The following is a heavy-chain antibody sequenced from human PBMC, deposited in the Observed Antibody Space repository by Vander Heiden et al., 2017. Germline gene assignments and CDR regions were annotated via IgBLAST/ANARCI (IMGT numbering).Heavy chain of an antibody. Sequence: EVQLVESGGGLVQPGRSLRLSCAASGFTFDDYAMHWVRQAPGKGLEWVSGIGWNSGGIGYADSVKGRFTISRDNAKNSLYLQMHSLRAEDTAFYYCAKDTGQWLVAECFHHWGQGTLVTVSS. CDR1: GFTFDDYA. V-gene: IGHV3-9*01. CDR3: AKDTGQWLVAECFHH. J-gene: IGHJ1*01. D-gene: IGHD6-19*01. CDR2: IGWNSGGI.